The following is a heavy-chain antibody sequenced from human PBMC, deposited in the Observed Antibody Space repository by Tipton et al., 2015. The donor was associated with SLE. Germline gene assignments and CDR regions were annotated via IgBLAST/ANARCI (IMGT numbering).Heavy chain of an antibody. CDR3: AKGGIARYYRYYGGNSLEY. D-gene: IGHD4-23*01. J-gene: IGHJ4*02. Sequence: SLRLSCAASGFTFSSYGMHWVRQAPGKGLEWVAVISYDGSNKYYADSVKGRFTISRDNSKNTLYLQMNSLRAEDTAVYYCAKGGIARYYRYYGGNSLEYWGQGTLVTVSS. CDR2: ISYDGSNK. V-gene: IGHV3-30*18. CDR1: GFTFSSYG.